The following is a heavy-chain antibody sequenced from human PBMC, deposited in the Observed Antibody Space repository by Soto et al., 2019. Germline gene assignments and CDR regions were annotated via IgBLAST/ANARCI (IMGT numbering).Heavy chain of an antibody. J-gene: IGHJ5*02. CDR3: AKDPVSMEWPSVWFDP. D-gene: IGHD3-3*01. V-gene: IGHV3-23*01. CDR2: ISGSGGST. CDR1: GFTFSSYA. Sequence: GGSLRLSCAASGFTFSSYAMSWVRQAPGKGLEWVSAISGSGGSTYYADSVKGRFTISRDNSKNTLYLQMNSLRAEDTAVYYCAKDPVSMEWPSVWFDPWGQGTLVTVSS.